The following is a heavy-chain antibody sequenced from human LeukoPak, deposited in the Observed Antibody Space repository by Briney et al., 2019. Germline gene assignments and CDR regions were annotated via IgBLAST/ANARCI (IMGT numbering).Heavy chain of an antibody. Sequence: PGGSLRLSCAASGFTFSSYSMNWVRQAPGKGLEWVSYISSSSSTIYYADSVKGRFTISRDNAKNSLYLQMNSLRDEDTAVYYCARDTLEDGYKPFDYWGQGTLVTVSS. J-gene: IGHJ4*02. V-gene: IGHV3-48*02. CDR3: ARDTLEDGYKPFDY. CDR2: ISSSSSTI. D-gene: IGHD5-24*01. CDR1: GFTFSSYS.